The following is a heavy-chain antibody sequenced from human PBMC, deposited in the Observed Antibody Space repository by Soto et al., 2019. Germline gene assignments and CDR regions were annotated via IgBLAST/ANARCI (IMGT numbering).Heavy chain of an antibody. CDR1: GYTFTSYA. V-gene: IGHV1-3*01. D-gene: IGHD6-19*01. Sequence: ASVKVSCKASGYTFTSYAMHWVRQAPGQRLEWMGWINAGNGNTKYSQKFQGRVTITRDTSASTAYMELSSLRSEDTAVYYCARVIAVARREFDPWVQGTMVTLSA. CDR2: INAGNGNT. J-gene: IGHJ5*02. CDR3: ARVIAVARREFDP.